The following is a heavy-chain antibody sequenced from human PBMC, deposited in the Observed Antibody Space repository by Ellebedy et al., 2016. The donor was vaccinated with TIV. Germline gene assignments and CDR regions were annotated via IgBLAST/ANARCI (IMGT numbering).Heavy chain of an antibody. D-gene: IGHD1-26*01. J-gene: IGHJ4*02. CDR3: ARYSGADY. V-gene: IGHV3-7*03. Sequence: GESLKISCAASGFTLSSYWMSWVRQAPGKGLEWVATMEQDGSQKYYVDSVRGRFTISRDNAKNSLYLQMNSLRAEDTAVYYCARYSGADYWGQGTLVTVSS. CDR2: MEQDGSQK. CDR1: GFTLSSYW.